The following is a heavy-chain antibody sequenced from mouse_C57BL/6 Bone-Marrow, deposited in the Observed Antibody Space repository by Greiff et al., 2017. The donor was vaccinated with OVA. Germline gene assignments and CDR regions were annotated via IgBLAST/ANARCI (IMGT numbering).Heavy chain of an antibody. CDR3: ARSALRLVRGNAMDY. CDR1: GYTFTSYN. Sequence: QVQLQQSGAELVRPGASVKMSCKASGYTFTSYNMHWVKQTPRQGLEWIGAIYPGNGDTSYNQKFKGKATLTVDKSSSTAYMQLSSLTSEDSAVYFWARSALRLVRGNAMDYWGQGTSVTVSS. CDR2: IYPGNGDT. D-gene: IGHD1-2*01. J-gene: IGHJ4*01. V-gene: IGHV1-12*01.